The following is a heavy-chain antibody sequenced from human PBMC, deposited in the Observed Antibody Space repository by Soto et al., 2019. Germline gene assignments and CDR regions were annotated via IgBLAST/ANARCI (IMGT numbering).Heavy chain of an antibody. J-gene: IGHJ6*02. V-gene: IGHV3-48*01. CDR3: ARDSGPYLFSYYGLDV. CDR1: GFTFSSYS. CDR2: ISSSSSTI. Sequence: PGGSLRLSCAASGFTFSSYSMNWVRQAPGKGLEWVSYISSSSSTIYYADSVKGRFTISRDNAKNSLYLQMNSLRSDDTAVYYCARDSGPYLFSYYGLDVWGQGTTVTVSS. D-gene: IGHD2-2*01.